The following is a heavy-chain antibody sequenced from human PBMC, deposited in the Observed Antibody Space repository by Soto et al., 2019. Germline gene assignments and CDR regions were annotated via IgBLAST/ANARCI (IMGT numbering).Heavy chain of an antibody. V-gene: IGHV4-59*08. CDR2: IYYSGST. J-gene: IGHJ6*02. CDR3: ARTRSSIAAAFHYYYGMDV. D-gene: IGHD6-13*01. CDR1: GGSISSYY. Sequence: QVQLQESGPGLVKPSETLSLTCTVSGGSISSYYWSWIRQPPGKGLEWIGYIYYSGSTNYNPSLKRRVTIAVDTSKNQFSLKLSSVTAADTAVYYCARTRSSIAAAFHYYYGMDVWGQGTTVTVSS.